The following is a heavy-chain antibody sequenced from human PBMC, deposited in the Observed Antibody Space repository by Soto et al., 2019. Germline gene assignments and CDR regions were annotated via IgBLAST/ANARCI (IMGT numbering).Heavy chain of an antibody. V-gene: IGHV3-23*01. CDR1: GFTFSSYA. CDR3: AKDLVRERFLEWLPTLIFDY. Sequence: PGGSVRLSCAASGFTFSSYAMSWVRQAPGKGLEWVSAISGSGGSTYYADSVKGRFTISRDNSKNTLYLQMNSLRAEDTAVYYCAKDLVRERFLEWLPTLIFDYWGKGTLVTVSS. CDR2: ISGSGGST. J-gene: IGHJ4*02. D-gene: IGHD3-3*01.